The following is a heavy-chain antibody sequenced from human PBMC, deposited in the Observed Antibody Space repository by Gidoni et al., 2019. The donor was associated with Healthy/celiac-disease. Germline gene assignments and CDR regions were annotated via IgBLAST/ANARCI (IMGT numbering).Heavy chain of an antibody. D-gene: IGHD5-12*01. CDR2: IYYSGST. CDR3: AKWATGWFDP. J-gene: IGHJ5*02. V-gene: IGHV4-39*01. Sequence: QLQLQESGPGLVKPSETLSLTCTVSGGSISSSSYYWGWIRQPPGKGREWIGSIYYSGSTYYNPYLKSRVTISVDTAKNQFSLKLSSVTAADTAVYYCAKWATGWFDPWGQGTLVTVSS. CDR1: GGSISSSSYY.